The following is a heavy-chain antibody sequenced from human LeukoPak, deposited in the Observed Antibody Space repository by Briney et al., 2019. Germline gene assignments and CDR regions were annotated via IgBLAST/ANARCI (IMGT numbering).Heavy chain of an antibody. V-gene: IGHV3-7*01. CDR2: INKDESAR. J-gene: IGHJ4*02. CDR3: ARGGYYTFDS. Sequence: GGSLRLSCAASGFSFRDYWMNWVRQAPGKGLEWVASINKDESARYYVDSVKGRFTISRDNAKSSLYLQMNSLRVEDTAVYFCARGGYYTFDSWGQGTLVTVSS. CDR1: GFSFRDYW. D-gene: IGHD3-3*01.